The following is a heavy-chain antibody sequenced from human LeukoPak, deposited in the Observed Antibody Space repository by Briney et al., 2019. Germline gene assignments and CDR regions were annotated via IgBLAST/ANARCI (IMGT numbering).Heavy chain of an antibody. CDR2: INHSGST. CDR1: GGSFSGYY. Sequence: SETLSLTCAVYGGSFSGYYWSWIRQPPGKGLEWIGEINHSGSTNYNPSLKSRVTISVDTSKNQFSLKLSSVTAADTAVYYCARARPVKTRIVLVVYASFDYWGQGTLVTVSS. D-gene: IGHD2-8*02. J-gene: IGHJ4*02. CDR3: ARARPVKTRIVLVVYASFDY. V-gene: IGHV4-34*01.